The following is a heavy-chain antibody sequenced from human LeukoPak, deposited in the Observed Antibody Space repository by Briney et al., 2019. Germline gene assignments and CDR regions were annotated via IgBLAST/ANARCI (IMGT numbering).Heavy chain of an antibody. CDR2: IKYDGNER. D-gene: IGHD2/OR15-2a*01. Sequence: GGSLRLSCAASGFNFYTYRMSWVRQAPGKGLEWVANIKYDGNERYYLDSVKGRFTISRDNAKRSMYLQMNSLRAEDTAVYYCARSRKLVLSGLVEDNWGQGTLVTVSA. CDR1: GFNFYTYR. CDR3: ARSRKLVLSGLVEDN. J-gene: IGHJ4*02. V-gene: IGHV3-7*01.